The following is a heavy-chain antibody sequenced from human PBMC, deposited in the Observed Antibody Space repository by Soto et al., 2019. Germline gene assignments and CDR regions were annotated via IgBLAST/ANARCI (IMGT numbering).Heavy chain of an antibody. CDR2: INHSGST. CDR3: ARHPTFSGWEYYFDY. J-gene: IGHJ4*02. D-gene: IGHD6-19*01. Sequence: SETLSLTCAVYGGSFSGYYWSWIRQPPGKGLEWIGEINHSGSTNYNPSLKSRVTISVDTSKNQFSLKLSSVTAADAAVYYCARHPTFSGWEYYFDYWGQGTLVTVFS. V-gene: IGHV4-34*01. CDR1: GGSFSGYY.